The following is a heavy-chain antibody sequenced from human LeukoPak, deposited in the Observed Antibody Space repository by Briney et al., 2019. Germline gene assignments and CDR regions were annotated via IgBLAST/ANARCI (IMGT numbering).Heavy chain of an antibody. CDR2: ISGSGGGT. Sequence: GGSLRLSCAASGFTFSNYGMSWVRQAPGKGLEWVSTISGSGGGTYYADSVKGRFTISRDNAKNSLYLQMNSLRVEDTAVYYCARCTTGRTFGSLREIKRSREIDYWGQGTLVTVSS. CDR3: ARCTTGRTFGSLREIKRSREIDY. D-gene: IGHD1-1*01. CDR1: GFTFSNYG. V-gene: IGHV3-23*01. J-gene: IGHJ4*02.